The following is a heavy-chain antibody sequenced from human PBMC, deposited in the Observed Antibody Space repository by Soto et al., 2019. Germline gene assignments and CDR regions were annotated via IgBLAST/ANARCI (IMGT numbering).Heavy chain of an antibody. CDR1: GYTITSYD. J-gene: IGHJ4*02. CDR3: ARGGRISGVY. Sequence: ASVKVSCKASGYTITSYDINWVRQATGQGLEWMGWMDPNSGNTGYAQKFQGRVTMTRNTSISTAYMELSSLRSEDTAMYYCARGGRISGVYWGQGTLVTVSS. D-gene: IGHD1-26*01. CDR2: MDPNSGNT. V-gene: IGHV1-8*01.